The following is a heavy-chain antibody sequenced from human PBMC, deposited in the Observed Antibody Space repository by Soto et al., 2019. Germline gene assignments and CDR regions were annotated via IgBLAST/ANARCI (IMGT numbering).Heavy chain of an antibody. J-gene: IGHJ5*02. CDR1: GLTFNRYW. CDR3: AREFCSGGNCYTYYFDP. D-gene: IGHD2-15*01. V-gene: IGHV3-74*01. Sequence: GGSLRLSCAASGLTFNRYWMHWVRHAPGKGLVWVSHINTDGSNTNYADSVKGRFTISRDNAKSTLFLQTNSLRDEDTAVYYCAREFCSGGNCYTYYFDPWGQGIPVTVSS. CDR2: INTDGSNT.